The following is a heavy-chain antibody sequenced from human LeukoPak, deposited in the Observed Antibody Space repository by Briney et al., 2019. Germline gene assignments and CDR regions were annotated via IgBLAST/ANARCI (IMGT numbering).Heavy chain of an antibody. CDR1: GFTFSSYA. V-gene: IGHV3-30-3*01. Sequence: GGSLRLSCAASGFTFSSYAIHWVRQAPGKGLEWVALISYDGSNKYYADSVKGRFTISRDNSKNTLYLQMNSLRTEDTVVYYCAKDIEYSSSSFDYWGQGTLVTVSS. CDR2: ISYDGSNK. D-gene: IGHD6-6*01. J-gene: IGHJ4*02. CDR3: AKDIEYSSSSFDY.